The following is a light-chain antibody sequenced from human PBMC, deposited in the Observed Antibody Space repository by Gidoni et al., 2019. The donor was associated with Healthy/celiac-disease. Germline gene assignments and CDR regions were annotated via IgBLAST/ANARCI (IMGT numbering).Light chain of an antibody. CDR3: QQSYSTPYT. J-gene: IGKJ2*01. CDR2: AAA. CDR1: QSISSY. V-gene: IGKV1-39*01. Sequence: DIQMHQSPSSLSASVGDRVTITCRASQSISSYLNWYQQKPGKAHKLLIYAAASLQSGFPSRFSGSGSGTDCTLTISSLQPEDCATYSCQQSYSTPYTFGQXTKLEIK.